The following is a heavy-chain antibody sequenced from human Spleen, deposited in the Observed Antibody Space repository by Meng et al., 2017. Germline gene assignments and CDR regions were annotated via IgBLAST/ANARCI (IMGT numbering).Heavy chain of an antibody. CDR1: GGSFSGYS. CDR2: INHRGRT. CDR3: ARGPTTMAHDFDY. J-gene: IGHJ4*02. V-gene: IGHV4-34*01. Sequence: QLQLQQGRAGRLKPSEPLSLTCGVYGGSFSGYSWNWIRQPPGKGLEWIGEINHRGRTNYNPSLKSRVTISVDTSQNNLSLKLSSVTAADSAVYYCARGPTTMAHDFDYWGQGTLVTVSS. D-gene: IGHD4-11*01.